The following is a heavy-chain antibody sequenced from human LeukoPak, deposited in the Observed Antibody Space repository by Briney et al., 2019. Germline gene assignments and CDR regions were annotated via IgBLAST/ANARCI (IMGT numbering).Heavy chain of an antibody. D-gene: IGHD2-2*01. CDR2: MNPNSGNT. CDR3: ARCRDLVVVPAATTDY. CDR1: AYTFTIYD. Sequence: ASVKVSCKGAAYTFTIYDIGLVRHATGQGLEWMGWMNPNSGNTGYAQKFQGRVTMTRNTSISTAYMELSSLRSEDTAVYYCARCRDLVVVPAATTDYWDQGTLVTVSS. V-gene: IGHV1-8*01. J-gene: IGHJ4*02.